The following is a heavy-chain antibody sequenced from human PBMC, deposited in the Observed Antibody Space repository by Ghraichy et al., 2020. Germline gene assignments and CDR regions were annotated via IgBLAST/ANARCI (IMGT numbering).Heavy chain of an antibody. V-gene: IGHV3-48*02. J-gene: IGHJ3*02. CDR1: GFTFSSYS. CDR2: ISSSSSTI. CDR3: ARDRYYGSGIVIYAFDI. D-gene: IGHD3-10*01. Sequence: GGSLRLSCAASGFTFSSYSMNWVRQAPGKGLEWVSYISSSSSTIYYADSVKGRFTISRDNAKNSLYLQMNSLRDEDTAVYYCARDRYYGSGIVIYAFDIWGQGTMVTVSS.